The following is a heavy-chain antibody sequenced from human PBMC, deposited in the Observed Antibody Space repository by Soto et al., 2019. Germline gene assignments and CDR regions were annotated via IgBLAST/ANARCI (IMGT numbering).Heavy chain of an antibody. CDR1: GGTFSSYA. CDR2: IIPIFGTA. Sequence: SVKVSCKASGGTFSSYAISWVRQAPGQGLEWMGGIIPIFGTANYAQKFQGRVTITADESTSTAYMELSSLRSEDTAVYYCATERRVVVIKLLSYYYYGMDGWGQGTTVTVSS. D-gene: IGHD3-22*01. V-gene: IGHV1-69*13. CDR3: ATERRVVVIKLLSYYYYGMDG. J-gene: IGHJ6*02.